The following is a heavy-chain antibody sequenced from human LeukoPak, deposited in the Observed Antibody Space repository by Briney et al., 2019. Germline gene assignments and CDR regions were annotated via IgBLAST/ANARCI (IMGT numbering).Heavy chain of an antibody. J-gene: IGHJ4*02. V-gene: IGHV3-23*01. CDR3: AKFPGTYYDFWSGYHFDY. CDR1: GFTFSSYA. Sequence: GGSLRLSCAASGFTFSSYAMSWVRQAPGKGLEWVSAISGSGVSTYYADSVKGRFTISRDNSKNTLYLQMNSLRAEDTAVYYCAKFPGTYYDFWSGYHFDYWGQGTLVTVSS. D-gene: IGHD3-3*01. CDR2: ISGSGVST.